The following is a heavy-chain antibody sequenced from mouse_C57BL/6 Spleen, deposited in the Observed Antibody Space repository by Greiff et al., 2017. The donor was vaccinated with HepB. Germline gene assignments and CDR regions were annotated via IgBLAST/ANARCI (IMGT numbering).Heavy chain of an antibody. V-gene: IGHV1-69*01. D-gene: IGHD1-1*01. J-gene: IGHJ4*01. CDR2: IDPSDSYT. CDR1: GYTFTSYW. Sequence: VQLQQSGAELVMPGASVKLSCKASGYTFTSYWMHWVKQRPGQGLEWIGEIDPSDSYTNYNQKFKGKSTLTVDKSSSTAYMQLSSLTSEDSAVYYCAIITTDAMDYWGQGTSVTVSS. CDR3: AIITTDAMDY.